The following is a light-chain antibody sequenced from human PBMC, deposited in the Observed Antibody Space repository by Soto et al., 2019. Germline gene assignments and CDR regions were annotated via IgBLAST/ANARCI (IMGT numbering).Light chain of an antibody. CDR1: SSEVGAYKD. V-gene: IGLV2-8*01. J-gene: IGLJ3*02. CDR3: TSYVGNDIWV. CDR2: EVT. Sequence: QSALTQPPSAYGSPGQSVTISCTGTSSEVGAYKDVSWYQQYPGKAPKLMIYEVTKRPSGVPDRFSGSKSGNTASLTVSGLQAEDEADYYCTSYVGNDIWVFGGGTKLTVL.